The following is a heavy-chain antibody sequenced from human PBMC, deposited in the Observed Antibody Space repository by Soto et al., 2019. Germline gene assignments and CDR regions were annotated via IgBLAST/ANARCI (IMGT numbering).Heavy chain of an antibody. J-gene: IGHJ4*02. Sequence: QVQLVQSGAEVKKPGSSVKVSCKASGGTFSSYTISWVRQAPGQGLEWMGRIIPILGIANYAQKFQGRVTITEDKSTSTAYMELSSLRSEDTAVYYCAREGYCSGGSCSRYFDYWGQGTLVTVSS. CDR2: IIPILGIA. D-gene: IGHD2-15*01. CDR1: GGTFSSYT. V-gene: IGHV1-69*08. CDR3: AREGYCSGGSCSRYFDY.